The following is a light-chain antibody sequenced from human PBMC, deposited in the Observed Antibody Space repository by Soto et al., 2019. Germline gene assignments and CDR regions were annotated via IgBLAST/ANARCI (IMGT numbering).Light chain of an antibody. CDR1: QYITIY. CDR3: HQRSSWPLFT. J-gene: IGKJ3*01. V-gene: IGKV3-11*01. Sequence: EIVLTQSPATLSLSPGERATLSCRASQYITIYLAWYQQKPGQAPRLLIYDASNRATGIPARFSGSGSGTDFTLTISSLEPDDFAVYYCHQRSSWPLFTFGPGTKVDIK. CDR2: DAS.